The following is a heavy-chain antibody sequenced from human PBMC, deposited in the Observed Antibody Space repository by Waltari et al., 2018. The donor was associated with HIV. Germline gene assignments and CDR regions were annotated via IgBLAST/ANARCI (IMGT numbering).Heavy chain of an antibody. Sequence: EVQLVESGGGLVQPGGSLRLSCAASGFTFTNYAMNWVRQAHGKGLGWVSAISGSGGSTYYADSVKCRFTISRDNSKNTLYLQMNSLRAEDTAVYYCAKDDSTGSSGYYPFHYWGQGTLITVSS. J-gene: IGHJ4*02. CDR3: AKDDSTGSSGYYPFHY. D-gene: IGHD3-22*01. CDR1: GFTFTNYA. V-gene: IGHV3-23*04. CDR2: ISGSGGST.